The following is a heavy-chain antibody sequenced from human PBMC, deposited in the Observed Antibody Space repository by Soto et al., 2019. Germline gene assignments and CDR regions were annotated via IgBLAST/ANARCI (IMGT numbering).Heavy chain of an antibody. Sequence: SESLALTCALSGGSIRRNYWSWIRQPPGKGLEWLGYIYDSGTTNYNPSVKSRVTISLDTSKSQFSLRMSSVTAADTAVYYCAREGEYSYGYFDYWGQGAQVTVSS. D-gene: IGHD5-18*01. CDR3: AREGEYSYGYFDY. CDR2: IYDSGTT. J-gene: IGHJ4*02. V-gene: IGHV4-59*01. CDR1: GGSIRRNY.